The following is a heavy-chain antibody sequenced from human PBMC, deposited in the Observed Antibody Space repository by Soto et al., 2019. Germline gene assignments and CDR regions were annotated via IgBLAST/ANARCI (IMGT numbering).Heavy chain of an antibody. Sequence: QVQLQESGPGLVKPSETLSLTCTVSGGSISSYYWSWIRQPPGKGLEWIGYIYYSGSTNYNPSLNSRVTISVDTSKNQFSLKLSSVTAADTAVYYCARGSSPSDYWGQGTLVTVSS. CDR2: IYYSGST. J-gene: IGHJ4*02. V-gene: IGHV4-59*01. D-gene: IGHD2-15*01. CDR1: GGSISSYY. CDR3: ARGSSPSDY.